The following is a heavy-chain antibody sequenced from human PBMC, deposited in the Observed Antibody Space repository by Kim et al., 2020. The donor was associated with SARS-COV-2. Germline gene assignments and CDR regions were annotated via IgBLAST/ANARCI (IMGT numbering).Heavy chain of an antibody. J-gene: IGHJ4*02. Sequence: SETLSLTCTVSGGSISSSSYYWGWIRQPPGKGLEWIGSIYYSGSTYYNPSLKSRVTISVDTSKNQFSLKLSSVTAADTAVYYCARQSRGRDNWNYGPLKAPFDYWGQGTLVTVSS. V-gene: IGHV4-39*01. CDR1: GGSISSSSYY. D-gene: IGHD1-7*01. CDR3: ARQSRGRDNWNYGPLKAPFDY. CDR2: IYYSGST.